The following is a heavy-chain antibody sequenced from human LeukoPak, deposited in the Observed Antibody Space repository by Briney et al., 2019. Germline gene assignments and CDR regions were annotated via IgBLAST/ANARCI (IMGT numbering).Heavy chain of an antibody. CDR2: IIPIFGTA. CDR3: ARERLGVATISPFDY. Sequence: GASVKVSCKASGGTFSSYAISWVRQAPGQGLEWMGGIIPIFGTANYAQKFQGRVAITADESTSTAYMELSSLRSEDTAVYYCARERLGVATISPFDYWGQGTLVTVSS. J-gene: IGHJ4*02. D-gene: IGHD5-12*01. V-gene: IGHV1-69*13. CDR1: GGTFSSYA.